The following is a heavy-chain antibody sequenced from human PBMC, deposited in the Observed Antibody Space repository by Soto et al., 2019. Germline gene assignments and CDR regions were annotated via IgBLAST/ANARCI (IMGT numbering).Heavy chain of an antibody. CDR2: VYTSDYT. CDR3: ASSACHTVDFLYYNVMDV. D-gene: IGHD5-12*01. Sequence: SETLSLTCSVSGASIRSYYWHWIRQPPRKGLEWIGYVYTSDYTRYSSSLKSRVTISVDKAKSQFYLRLNSVTAADTAVYYCASSACHTVDFLYYNVMDVGGQGTMVTVFS. CDR1: GASIRSYY. V-gene: IGHV4-4*08. J-gene: IGHJ6*02.